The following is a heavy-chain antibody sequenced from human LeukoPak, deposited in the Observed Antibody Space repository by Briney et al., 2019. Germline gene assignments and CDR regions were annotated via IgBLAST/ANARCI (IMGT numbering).Heavy chain of an antibody. V-gene: IGHV4-34*01. D-gene: IGHD3-22*01. Sequence: GSLRLSCAASGFTFSDYYMSWIRQAPGKGLEWIGEINHSGSTNYNPSLKSRVTISVDTSKNQFSLKLSSVTAADTAVYYCARGPTMIVVATSRWFDPWGQGTLVTVSS. CDR3: ARGPTMIVVATSRWFDP. CDR2: INHSGST. J-gene: IGHJ5*02. CDR1: GFTFSDYY.